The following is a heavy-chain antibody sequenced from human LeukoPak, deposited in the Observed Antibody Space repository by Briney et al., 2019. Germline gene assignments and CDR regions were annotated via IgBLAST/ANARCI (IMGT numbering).Heavy chain of an antibody. Sequence: SVKVSCKASGGTFSSYAISWVRQAPGQGLEWMGRIIPILGIANYAQKFQGRVTITADKSTSTAYMELSSLRSEDTAVYYCAKDEDIVLMVYAIGYFDYWGQGTLVTVSS. J-gene: IGHJ4*02. CDR3: AKDEDIVLMVYAIGYFDY. V-gene: IGHV1-69*04. CDR2: IIPILGIA. D-gene: IGHD2-8*01. CDR1: GGTFSSYA.